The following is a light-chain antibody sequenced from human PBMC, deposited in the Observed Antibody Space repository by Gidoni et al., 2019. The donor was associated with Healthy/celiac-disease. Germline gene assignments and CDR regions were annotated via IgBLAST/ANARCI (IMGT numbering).Light chain of an antibody. Sequence: ELVMTQSPAALAVSPGERATLSCRARQSVSSNLARYQQKPGQAPRLLIYGASTRATGIPARFSGSGSGTEFTLTISSLQSEDFAVYYCQQYNNWPVTFGQGTKVEIK. V-gene: IGKV3-15*01. CDR3: QQYNNWPVT. CDR1: QSVSSN. CDR2: GAS. J-gene: IGKJ1*01.